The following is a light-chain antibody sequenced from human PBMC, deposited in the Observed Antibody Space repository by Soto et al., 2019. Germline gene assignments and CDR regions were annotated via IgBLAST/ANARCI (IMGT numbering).Light chain of an antibody. J-gene: IGLJ2*01. V-gene: IGLV1-40*01. CDR3: QSYDSSLSAYVV. CDR2: GNS. CDR1: RSNIGSGYD. Sequence: QPVLTQPPSVSGAPGQRVTISCTGSRSNIGSGYDVHWYQQLPGTAPKILIYGNSNRPSGVPDRFSGSKSGTSASLAITGLQAEDEADYYCQSYDSSLSAYVVFGGWTKLAVL.